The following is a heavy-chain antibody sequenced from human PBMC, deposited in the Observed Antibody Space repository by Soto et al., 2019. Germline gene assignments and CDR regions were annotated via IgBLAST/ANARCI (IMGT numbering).Heavy chain of an antibody. CDR1: GGSISSSSYY. J-gene: IGHJ3*02. Sequence: PSETLSLTCTVSGGSISSSSYYWGWIRQPPGKGLEWIGIIYYSGSTYYSPSLKSRVTISVDTSKNQFSLKLSSVTAADTAVYYCARRGGVATNAFDIWGQGTMVTVSS. V-gene: IGHV4-39*01. CDR2: IYYSGST. CDR3: ARRGGVATNAFDI. D-gene: IGHD5-12*01.